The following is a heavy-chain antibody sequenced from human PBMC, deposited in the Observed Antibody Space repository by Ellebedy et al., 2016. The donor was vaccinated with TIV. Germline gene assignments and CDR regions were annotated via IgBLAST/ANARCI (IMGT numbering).Heavy chain of an antibody. CDR3: ARDSVVSWGEGDH. Sequence: GESLKISCAGSGFTFSVYSMNWVRQAPGKGLEWVSSISGSGSHTFYPDSLRGRFTISRDNAKNSLYLQMNSLRAEDTAVYYCARDSVVSWGEGDHWGQGTLVSVSS. V-gene: IGHV3-21*04. CDR2: ISGSGSHT. J-gene: IGHJ4*02. CDR1: GFTFSVYS. D-gene: IGHD3-16*01.